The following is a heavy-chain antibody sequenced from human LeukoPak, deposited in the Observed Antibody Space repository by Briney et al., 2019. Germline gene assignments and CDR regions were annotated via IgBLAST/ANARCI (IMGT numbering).Heavy chain of an antibody. D-gene: IGHD6-19*01. Sequence: GGSLRLSCAASGFSYITYAMSWVRRAPGKGLEWVAAITASGSITYHADSVKGRFTVSRDNPKKTMYLQMDSLRVADTAVYYCAKGTGSPYFYYYMDVGGKGTTVSVS. CDR3: AKGTGSPYFYYYMDV. V-gene: IGHV3-23*01. J-gene: IGHJ6*03. CDR1: GFSYITYA. CDR2: ITASGSIT.